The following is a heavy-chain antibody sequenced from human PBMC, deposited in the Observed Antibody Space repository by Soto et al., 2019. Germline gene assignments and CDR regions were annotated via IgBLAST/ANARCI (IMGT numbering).Heavy chain of an antibody. CDR3: VSQRTTVPTQAYFDY. Sequence: SXETRSLPCTVSGRSVTNSSYYWGWIRQSPGKGLEWIGSVYYRGRSYSKSSVKSRVTISVDTSKNRFSPSLNSVTASDTAVYFCVSQRTTVPTQAYFDYWGPGALVTVSS. D-gene: IGHD4-17*01. CDR2: VYYRGRS. CDR1: GRSVTNSSYY. V-gene: IGHV4-39*01. J-gene: IGHJ4*02.